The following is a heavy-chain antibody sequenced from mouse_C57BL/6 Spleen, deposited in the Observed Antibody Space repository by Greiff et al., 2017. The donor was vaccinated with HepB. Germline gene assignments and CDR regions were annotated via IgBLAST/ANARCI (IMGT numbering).Heavy chain of an antibody. Sequence: VKLQQSGPELVKPGASVKISCKASGYAFSSSWMNWVKQRPGKGLEWIGRIYPGDGDTNYNGKFKGKATLTADKSSSTAYMQLSSLTSEDSAVYFCARSSSYWYFDVWGTGTTVTVSS. CDR2: IYPGDGDT. J-gene: IGHJ1*03. CDR1: GYAFSSSW. CDR3: ARSSSYWYFDV. D-gene: IGHD3-1*01. V-gene: IGHV1-82*01.